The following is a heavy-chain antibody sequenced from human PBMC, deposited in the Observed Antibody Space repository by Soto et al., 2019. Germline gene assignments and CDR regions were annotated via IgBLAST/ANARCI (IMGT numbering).Heavy chain of an antibody. V-gene: IGHV4-39*01. CDR1: GGSLGSSSYY. D-gene: IGHD6-13*01. CDR2: IYYSGNT. Sequence: SETLSLTCTVSGGSLGSSSYYWGWIRQSPGKGLEWIGNIYYSGNTLYNPSLKSRVTISVDTSKNQFYLHLSSVTAADTAIFYCASIAAPGTTHFDFWGQGTLVTVSS. CDR3: ASIAAPGTTHFDF. J-gene: IGHJ4*02.